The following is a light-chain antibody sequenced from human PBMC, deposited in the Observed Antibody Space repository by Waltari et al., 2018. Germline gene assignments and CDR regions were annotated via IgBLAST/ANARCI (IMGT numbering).Light chain of an antibody. CDR2: DVS. CDR3: NAYTRSNSCV. Sequence: WYEQQPGKAPKVLICDVSDRPPGVSNRFSCSKSGNTASLTISGLHADDDADYHCNAYTRSNSCVFGGGTKLTVL. V-gene: IGLV2-14*03. J-gene: IGLJ3*02.